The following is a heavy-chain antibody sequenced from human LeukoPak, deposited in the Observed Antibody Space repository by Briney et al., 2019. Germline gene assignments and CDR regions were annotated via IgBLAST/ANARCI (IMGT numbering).Heavy chain of an antibody. J-gene: IGHJ6*03. CDR2: INWNGGST. CDR1: GFTFDDYG. D-gene: IGHD3-10*01. V-gene: IGHV3-20*01. Sequence: GGSLRLSCAASGFTFDDYGMSWVRQAPGKGLEWVSGINWNGGSTGYADSVKGRFTISRDNAKNSLYLQMNSLRAEDTALYHCARVGGGNMVRGVIIYYYYYMDVWGKGTTVTISS. CDR3: ARVGGGNMVRGVIIYYYYYMDV.